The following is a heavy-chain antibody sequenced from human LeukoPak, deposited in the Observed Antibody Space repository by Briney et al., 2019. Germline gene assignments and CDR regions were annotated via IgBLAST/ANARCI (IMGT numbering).Heavy chain of an antibody. J-gene: IGHJ4*02. Sequence: GGSLRLSCAASGFTFSSYWMHWVRQAPGKGLVWVSSISSGSGHIYYADSMKGRFTISRDNAKSSLYLQMNSLRVEDTAVYYCARGDGYFTYWGQGTLVTVSS. CDR2: ISSGSGHI. V-gene: IGHV3-21*01. CDR1: GFTFSSYW. CDR3: ARGDGYFTY.